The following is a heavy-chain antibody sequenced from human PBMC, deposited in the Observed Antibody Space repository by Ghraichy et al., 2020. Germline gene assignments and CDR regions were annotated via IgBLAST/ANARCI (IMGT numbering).Heavy chain of an antibody. D-gene: IGHD2-8*01. CDR1: GFTFSSYA. CDR3: AILNNGRGSFDI. Sequence: GESQNISCAASGFTFSSYAMTWVRQAPAKGLEWVSFISDSGGRTAYADSVKGRCTISRDNSKNTLYLQMSSLRVEDTAVYYCAILNNGRGSFDIWGQGTMVAVSS. J-gene: IGHJ3*02. CDR2: ISDSGGRT. V-gene: IGHV3-23*01.